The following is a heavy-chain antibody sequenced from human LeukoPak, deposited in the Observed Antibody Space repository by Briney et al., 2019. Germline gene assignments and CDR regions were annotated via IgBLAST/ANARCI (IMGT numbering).Heavy chain of an antibody. V-gene: IGHV4-34*01. Sequence: SETLSLTCAVYGGSFSGCYWSWIRQPPGKGLEWIGEINHSGSTNYNPSLKSRVTISVDTSKNQFSLKLGSVTAADTAVYYCASSSGATISSFDYWGQGTLVTVSS. CDR2: INHSGST. CDR1: GGSFSGCY. J-gene: IGHJ4*02. D-gene: IGHD5-24*01. CDR3: ASSSGATISSFDY.